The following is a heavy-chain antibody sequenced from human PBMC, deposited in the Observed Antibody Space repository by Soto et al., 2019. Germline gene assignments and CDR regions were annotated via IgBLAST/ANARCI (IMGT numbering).Heavy chain of an antibody. CDR2: IYYSGST. CDR3: ARQIAVAGTGFDY. D-gene: IGHD6-19*01. CDR1: GGSISSSSYY. V-gene: IGHV4-39*01. Sequence: SETLSLTCTVSGGSISSSSYYWGWIRQPPGKGLEWIGSIYYSGSTYYNPSLKSRVTISVDTSKNQFSLKLSSVTAADTAVYYCARQIAVAGTGFDYWGQGTLVTVSS. J-gene: IGHJ4*02.